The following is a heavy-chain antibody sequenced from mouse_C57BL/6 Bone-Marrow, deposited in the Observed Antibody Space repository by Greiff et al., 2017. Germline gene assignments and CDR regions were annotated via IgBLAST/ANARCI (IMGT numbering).Heavy chain of an antibody. Sequence: QVQLQQPGAELVKPGASVKMSCKASGYTFTSYWITWVKQRPGQGLEWIGDIYPTSGRTNYNEKFKSKAILTVDTSSTTAYMQLSSLTSEDSAVFYCARSGPLERSFDYWGQGTTLTVSS. CDR2: IYPTSGRT. CDR3: ARSGPLERSFDY. D-gene: IGHD3-1*01. V-gene: IGHV1-55*01. J-gene: IGHJ2*01. CDR1: GYTFTSYW.